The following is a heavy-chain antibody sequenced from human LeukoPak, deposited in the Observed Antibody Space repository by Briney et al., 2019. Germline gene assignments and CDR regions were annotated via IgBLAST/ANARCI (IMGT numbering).Heavy chain of an antibody. D-gene: IGHD1-26*01. V-gene: IGHV3-23*01. Sequence: GGSLRLSCAASGFTFSSYPMNWVRQAPGKGLEWVSVISGSGGATFYGASVQGRFTISRDNSRDTMYLQMSSLRAEDTAVYYCGKYLQTAVGANDYWGQGTLVTVSS. CDR1: GFTFSSYP. J-gene: IGHJ4*02. CDR2: ISGSGGAT. CDR3: GKYLQTAVGANDY.